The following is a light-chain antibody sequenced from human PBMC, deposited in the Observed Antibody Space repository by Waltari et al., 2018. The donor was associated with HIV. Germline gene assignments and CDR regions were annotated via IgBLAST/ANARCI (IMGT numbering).Light chain of an antibody. CDR3: SSYTTTRVFV. Sequence: QSALTQPASVSGSPGQSITISCTGTSSDVGDYKYVSWYQQHPGKAPKLILSDVNKRASGISSRFSGSLSGNTASLTISGLQAEDEADYSCSSYTTTRVFVFGGGTRLTVL. CDR1: SSDVGDYKY. V-gene: IGLV2-14*01. J-gene: IGLJ3*02. CDR2: DVN.